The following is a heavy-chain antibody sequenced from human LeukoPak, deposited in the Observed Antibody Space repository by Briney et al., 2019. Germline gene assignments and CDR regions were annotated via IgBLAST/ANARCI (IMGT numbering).Heavy chain of an antibody. V-gene: IGHV1-2*02. CDR2: INPNSGGT. Sequence: ASVKVSCKASGYTFTGYHMHWVRQAPGQGLEWMGWINPNSGGTNYAQKFQGRVTMTRDTSISTAYMELSRLRSDDTAVYYCARGSPHYYEWNDYWGQGTLVTVSS. J-gene: IGHJ4*02. D-gene: IGHD3-3*01. CDR3: ARGSPHYYEWNDY. CDR1: GYTFTGYH.